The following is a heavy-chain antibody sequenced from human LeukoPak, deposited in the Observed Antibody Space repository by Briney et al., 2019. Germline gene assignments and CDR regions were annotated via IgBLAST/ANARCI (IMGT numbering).Heavy chain of an antibody. D-gene: IGHD2-2*01. J-gene: IGHJ6*02. V-gene: IGHV1-8*01. CDR3: AVPAATDQGYGMDV. CDR1: GYTFTSYD. CDR2: MNPNSGNT. Sequence: GASVKVSCKASGYTFTSYDINWVRQATGQGLEWMGWMNPNSGNTGYAQKFQGRVTMTRNTSISTAYMELSSLRSEDTAVYYCAVPAATDQGYGMDVWGQGTTVTVSS.